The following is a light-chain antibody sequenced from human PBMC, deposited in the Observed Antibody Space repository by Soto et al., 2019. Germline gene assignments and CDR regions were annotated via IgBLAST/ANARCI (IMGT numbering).Light chain of an antibody. J-gene: IGLJ3*02. V-gene: IGLV1-47*01. CDR3: AAWDDSLSGHWV. Sequence: QSVLTQPPSASGTPGQRVTISCSGSSSNIGSNYVYWYQQLPGTAPKLLIYRNNQRHSGVPDRFSGSKSGTSASLAISGLRSEDEADYYCAAWDDSLSGHWVFGGGTKLTV. CDR1: SSNIGSNY. CDR2: RNN.